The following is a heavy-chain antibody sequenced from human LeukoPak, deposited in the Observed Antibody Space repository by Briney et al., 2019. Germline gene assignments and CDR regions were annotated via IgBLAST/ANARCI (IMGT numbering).Heavy chain of an antibody. V-gene: IGHV4-59*01. D-gene: IGHD5-18*01. CDR2: IYYSGST. CDR1: GGSTSSYY. Sequence: SETLSLTCTVSGGSTSSYYWSWIRQPPGKGLEWIGYIYYSGSTNYNPSLKSRVTISVDTSKNQFSLKLSSVTAADTAVYYCARDSDTAMGTFDYWGQGTLVTVSS. J-gene: IGHJ4*02. CDR3: ARDSDTAMGTFDY.